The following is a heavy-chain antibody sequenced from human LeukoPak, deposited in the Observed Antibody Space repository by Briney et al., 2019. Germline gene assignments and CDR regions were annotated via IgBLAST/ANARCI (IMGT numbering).Heavy chain of an antibody. J-gene: IGHJ4*02. CDR1: GFTFSSYG. D-gene: IGHD2-21*02. Sequence: PGGSLRLSCAASGFTFSSYGMHWVRQAPGKGLEWVAVISYDGSNKYYADSVKGRFTISRDNSKNTLYLQMNSLRAEDTAVYYCVRDRDWAFDYWGQGSLVTVSS. V-gene: IGHV3-30*03. CDR3: VRDRDWAFDY. CDR2: ISYDGSNK.